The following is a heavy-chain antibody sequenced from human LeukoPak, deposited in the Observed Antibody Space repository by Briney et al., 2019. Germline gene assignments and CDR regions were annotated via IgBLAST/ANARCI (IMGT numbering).Heavy chain of an antibody. Sequence: SETLSLTCAVYGGSFSGYYWSWIRQPPGKGLEWIGEINHSGSTNYNPSLKSRVTISVDTSKNQFSLKLSSVTAADTAVYYCARLGGYSSSWYNYYYYMDVWGKGTTVTISS. CDR2: INHSGST. D-gene: IGHD6-13*01. J-gene: IGHJ6*03. CDR3: ARLGGYSSSWYNYYYYMDV. CDR1: GGSFSGYY. V-gene: IGHV4-34*01.